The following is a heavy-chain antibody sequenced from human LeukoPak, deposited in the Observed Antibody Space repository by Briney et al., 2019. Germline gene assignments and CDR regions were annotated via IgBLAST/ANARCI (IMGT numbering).Heavy chain of an antibody. CDR2: ISAYNGST. Sequence: ASVKVSCKASGYTLTSYGISWVRQAPGQGLEWMGWISAYNGSTNYAQKLQGRVTMTTDTSTSTAYMELRSLRSDDTAVYYCARFSSSWFDYYYYYGMDVWGQGTTVTVSS. D-gene: IGHD6-13*01. CDR1: GYTLTSYG. V-gene: IGHV1-18*01. CDR3: ARFSSSWFDYYYYYGMDV. J-gene: IGHJ6*02.